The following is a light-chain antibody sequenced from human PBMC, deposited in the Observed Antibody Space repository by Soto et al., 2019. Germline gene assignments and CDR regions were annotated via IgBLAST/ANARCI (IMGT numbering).Light chain of an antibody. V-gene: IGLV1-40*01. Sequence: QSVLTQPHSLSGDPGQRVTISCTGSSSNIGAGYDVHWYQQLPGTAPKLLIYGNSNRPSGVPDRFSGSKSGTSASLAITGLRAEDEADYYCQSYDSSLSGWVLGGGTKLTVL. J-gene: IGLJ3*02. CDR2: GNS. CDR1: SSNIGAGYD. CDR3: QSYDSSLSGWV.